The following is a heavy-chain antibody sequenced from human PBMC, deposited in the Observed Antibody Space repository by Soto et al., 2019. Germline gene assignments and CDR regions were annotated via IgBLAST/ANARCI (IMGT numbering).Heavy chain of an antibody. CDR3: ARLGSSSAVPYYYYYYYMDV. D-gene: IGHD6-6*01. CDR1: GYSFTSYW. V-gene: IGHV5-51*01. CDR2: IYPGDSDT. Sequence: PGESLKISCKGSGYSFTSYWIGWVRQMPGKGLEWMGIIYPGDSDTRYSPSFQGQVTISADKSISTSYLQWSSLKASDTAMYYCARLGSSSAVPYYYYYYYMDVWGKGTTVTVSS. J-gene: IGHJ6*03.